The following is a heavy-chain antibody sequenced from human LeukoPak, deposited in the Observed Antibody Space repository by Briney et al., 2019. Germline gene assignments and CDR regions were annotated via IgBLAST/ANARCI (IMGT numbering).Heavy chain of an antibody. V-gene: IGHV3-23*01. D-gene: IGHD3-16*01. Sequence: GGSLGLSCAASGFTFSSYAMSWVRQAPGKGLEWVSAISGSGGSTYHADSVKGRFTISRDNSKNTLYLQMNSLRAEDTAVYYCAKDGRYFGGYFDYWGQGTLVTVSS. J-gene: IGHJ4*02. CDR2: ISGSGGST. CDR1: GFTFSSYA. CDR3: AKDGRYFGGYFDY.